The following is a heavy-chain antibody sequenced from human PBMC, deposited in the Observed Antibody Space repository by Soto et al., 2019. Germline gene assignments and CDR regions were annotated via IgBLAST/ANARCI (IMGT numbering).Heavy chain of an antibody. J-gene: IGHJ5*02. V-gene: IGHV3-30*18. CDR3: AKVAADHIPWFDP. CDR2: ISYDGSNK. CDR1: VFTFSIYG. Sequence: WGSLRLSCAASVFTFSIYGMHWVRQAPGKGLEWVAVISYDGSNKYYADSVKGRFTISIDNSKNTLYLQMNSLRAEDTAVYYCAKVAADHIPWFDPWGQGTLVTVSS. D-gene: IGHD6-13*01.